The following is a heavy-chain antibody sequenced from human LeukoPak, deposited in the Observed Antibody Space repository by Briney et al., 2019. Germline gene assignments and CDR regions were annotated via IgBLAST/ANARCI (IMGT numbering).Heavy chain of an antibody. D-gene: IGHD6-13*01. CDR1: GGTFSSYA. V-gene: IGHV1-69*04. CDR3: ARAPGIAAAGTENAFDI. CDR2: IIPILGIA. Sequence: ASVKVSCKASGGTFSSYAISWVRQAPGQGLEWKGRIIPILGIANYAQKFQGRVTITADKSTSTAYMELSSLRSDDTAVYYCARAPGIAAAGTENAFDIWGQGTMVTVSS. J-gene: IGHJ3*02.